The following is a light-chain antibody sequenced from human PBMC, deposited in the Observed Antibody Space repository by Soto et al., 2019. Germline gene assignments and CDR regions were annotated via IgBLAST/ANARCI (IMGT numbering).Light chain of an antibody. Sequence: GDRVSITFRASQSISSWLAWYQRKPGKAPKLLIYDASSLESGVPSRFSGSGSGTEFTLTISSLQPDDFATYYCQQYNSYSITFGQGTRLEIK. V-gene: IGKV1-5*01. J-gene: IGKJ5*01. CDR1: QSISSW. CDR3: QQYNSYSIT. CDR2: DAS.